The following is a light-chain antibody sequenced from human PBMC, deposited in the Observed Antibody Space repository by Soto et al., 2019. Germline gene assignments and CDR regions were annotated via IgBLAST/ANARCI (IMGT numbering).Light chain of an antibody. V-gene: IGKV3-11*01. J-gene: IGKJ1*01. Sequence: LTLAPAPETLSPFRTPSLSLTASQSVTPYLAWYQQKTGQAPRLLIYDASTRATGIPARFSGSGSGTDFTLTISSLEPEDFAVYYCQQRSNWPRTFGQGTKVDIK. CDR1: QSVTPY. CDR3: QQRSNWPRT. CDR2: DAS.